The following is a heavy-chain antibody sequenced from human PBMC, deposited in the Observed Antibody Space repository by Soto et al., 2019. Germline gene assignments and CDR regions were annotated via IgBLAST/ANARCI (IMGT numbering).Heavy chain of an antibody. J-gene: IGHJ3*02. V-gene: IGHV4-59*01. Sequence: SETLSLTCTVSGGSISSYYWSWIRQPPGKGLEWIGYIYYSGSTNYNPSLKSRVTISVDTSKNQFSLKLSSVTAADTAVYYCARAPDYDFWSGLRAFDIWGQGTMVTVSS. CDR1: GGSISSYY. CDR2: IYYSGST. D-gene: IGHD3-3*01. CDR3: ARAPDYDFWSGLRAFDI.